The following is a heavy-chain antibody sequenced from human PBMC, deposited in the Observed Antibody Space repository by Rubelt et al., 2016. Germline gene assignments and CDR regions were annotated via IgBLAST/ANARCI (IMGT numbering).Heavy chain of an antibody. V-gene: IGHV3-23*01. Sequence: VQPGGSLRLSCAASGFIISSYAMTWVRQAPGKGLEWVSEISGSAGSTYYADSVKGRFTISRDISKNTLYLQMSSLRPEDTALYYCARGSNKHIVATIGNYWGQGTLVTVSS. CDR3: ARGSNKHIVATIGNY. J-gene: IGHJ4*02. CDR2: ISGSAGST. CDR1: GFIISSYA. D-gene: IGHD5-12*01.